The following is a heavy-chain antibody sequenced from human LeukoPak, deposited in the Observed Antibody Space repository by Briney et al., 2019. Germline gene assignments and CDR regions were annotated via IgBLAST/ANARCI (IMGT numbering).Heavy chain of an antibody. CDR1: GYTFTGYY. J-gene: IGHJ6*02. V-gene: IGHV1-2*06. Sequence: ASVKVSCKASGYTFTGYYMHWVRQAPGQGLEWMGRINPNSGGTSYAQKFQGRVTMTRDTSISTAYMELSRLRSDDTAVYYCARGPHLAAAWVYYYYGMDVWGQGTTVTVSS. CDR2: INPNSGGT. D-gene: IGHD6-13*01. CDR3: ARGPHLAAAWVYYYYGMDV.